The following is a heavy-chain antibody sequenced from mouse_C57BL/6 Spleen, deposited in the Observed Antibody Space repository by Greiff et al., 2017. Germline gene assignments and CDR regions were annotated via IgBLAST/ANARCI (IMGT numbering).Heavy chain of an antibody. CDR1: GYTFTDHT. Sequence: VQLQQSDAELVKPGASVKISCKVSGYTFTDHTIHWMKQRPEQGLEWIGYIYPRDGSTKYNEKFKGKATLTADKSSSTAYMQLNSLTSEDSAVYFCARALYYDYDGAFYAMDYWGQGTSVTGSS. V-gene: IGHV1-78*01. J-gene: IGHJ4*01. D-gene: IGHD2-4*01. CDR2: IYPRDGST. CDR3: ARALYYDYDGAFYAMDY.